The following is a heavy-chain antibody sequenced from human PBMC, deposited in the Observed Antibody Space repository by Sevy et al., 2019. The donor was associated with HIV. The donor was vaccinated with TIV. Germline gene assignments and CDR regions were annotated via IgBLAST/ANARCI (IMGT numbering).Heavy chain of an antibody. CDR2: FSFGCGKI. D-gene: IGHD3-10*02. V-gene: IGHV3-23*01. Sequence: GGSLRLSCAASGFTFSSYAMSWVRQAPGKGLEWVSTFSFGCGKINYADSVKGRFTISRDNSKNTLYLQMHSLRAEDTAVYYCAREGCSKPHDYWGQGPWSPSPQ. J-gene: IGHJ4*02. CDR3: AREGCSKPHDY. CDR1: GFTFSSYA.